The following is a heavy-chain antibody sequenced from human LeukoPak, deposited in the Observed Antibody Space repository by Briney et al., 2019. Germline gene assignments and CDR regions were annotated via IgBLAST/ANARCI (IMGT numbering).Heavy chain of an antibody. CDR1: GESISSGDYY. CDR3: ARTYCRGGTCYSWDY. CDR2: INYSGTT. D-gene: IGHD2-15*01. J-gene: IGHJ4*02. Sequence: PSQTLSLTCTVSGESISSGDYYWSWARQHPGKGLEWIGYINYSGTTYYNPSLTSRVTISVDTSKNQFSLKLSSVTAADTAVYYCARTYCRGGTCYSWDYWGQGTLVTVSS. V-gene: IGHV4-31*03.